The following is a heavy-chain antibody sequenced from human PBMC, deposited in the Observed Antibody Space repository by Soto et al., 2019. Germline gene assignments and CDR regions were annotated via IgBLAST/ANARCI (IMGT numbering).Heavy chain of an antibody. D-gene: IGHD3-10*01. V-gene: IGHV1-24*01. CDR1: GYTLTELS. Sequence: ASVKVSCKVSGYTLTELSMHWVRQAPGKGLEWMGGFGPEDGETIYAQKFQGRVTMTEDTSTDTAYMELSSLRSEDTAVYYCATELYGSVSYYKTGWGQVTLVTVSS. CDR2: FGPEDGET. J-gene: IGHJ4*02. CDR3: ATELYGSVSYYKTG.